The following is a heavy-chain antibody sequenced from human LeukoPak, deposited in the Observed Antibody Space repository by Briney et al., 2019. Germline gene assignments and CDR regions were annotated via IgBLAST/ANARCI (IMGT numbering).Heavy chain of an antibody. CDR2: IRSKIYGATI. V-gene: IGHV3-49*04. D-gene: IGHD2-8*01. CDR3: SREPNVVLMVYSNHAFDI. CDR1: GFTSGDYA. J-gene: IGHJ3*02. Sequence: GGSLRLSCTASGFTSGDYAMGWVRQAPGKGLEWVGSIRSKIYGATIEYAAAVKGRFTISRDDSKSIAYLQLNSLKTEDTAMYYCSREPNVVLMVYSNHAFDIWGQGAMVTVSS.